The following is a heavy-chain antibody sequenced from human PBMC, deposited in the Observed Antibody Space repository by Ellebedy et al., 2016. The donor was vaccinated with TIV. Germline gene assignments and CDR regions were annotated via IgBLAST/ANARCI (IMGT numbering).Heavy chain of an antibody. J-gene: IGHJ3*02. V-gene: IGHV4-4*02. D-gene: IGHD1-1*01. Sequence: SETLSLXCAVSGGSISSSNWWSWVRQPPGKGLEWIGEIYHSGSTNYNPSLKSRVTISVDTPKNQFSLKLSSVTAADTAVYYCARALRRGGLLQLRPMTAFDIWGQGTMVTVSS. CDR1: GGSISSSNW. CDR3: ARALRRGGLLQLRPMTAFDI. CDR2: IYHSGST.